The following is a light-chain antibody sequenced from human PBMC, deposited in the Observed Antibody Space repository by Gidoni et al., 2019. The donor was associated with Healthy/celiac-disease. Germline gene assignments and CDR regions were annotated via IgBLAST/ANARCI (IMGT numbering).Light chain of an antibody. CDR3: QQSYSTPRT. Sequence: DIQMTQSPSSLSASVGDRVTITCRASQSISSYLNWYQQKPVKAPKLLIYAASSLQSGVPSRFSGSVSGTAFTLTISRLQPEDFATYYCQQSYSTPRTFGQGTKVEIQ. CDR2: AAS. V-gene: IGKV1-39*01. CDR1: QSISSY. J-gene: IGKJ1*01.